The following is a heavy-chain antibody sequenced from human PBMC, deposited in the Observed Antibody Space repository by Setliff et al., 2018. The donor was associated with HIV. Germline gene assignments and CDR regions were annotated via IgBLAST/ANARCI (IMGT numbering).Heavy chain of an antibody. Sequence: GESLKISCAASGFTFDDYGMNWVRQAPGKGLEWVSYISSSGTTIYYADSVKGRFTISRDNAKNSLYLQTNSLRAEDTAVYYCARGVRDNSGWSSYYFDYWGQGTLVTVSS. CDR3: ARGVRDNSGWSSYYFDY. V-gene: IGHV3-48*04. CDR2: ISSSGTTI. D-gene: IGHD6-19*01. CDR1: GFTFDDYG. J-gene: IGHJ4*02.